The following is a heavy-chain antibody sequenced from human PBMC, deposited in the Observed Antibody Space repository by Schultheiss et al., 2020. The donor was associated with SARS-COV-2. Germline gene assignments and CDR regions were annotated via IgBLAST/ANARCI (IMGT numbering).Heavy chain of an antibody. CDR2: IYSGGST. Sequence: GGSLRLSCAASGFTVSSNYMSWVRQAPGKGLEWVSVIYSGGSTYYADSVKGRFTISRDNSKNTLYLQMSSLRAEDTAVYYCARGQYYYGSGSHFDYWGQGTLVTVSS. CDR1: GFTVSSNY. D-gene: IGHD3-10*01. J-gene: IGHJ4*02. V-gene: IGHV3-66*01. CDR3: ARGQYYYGSGSHFDY.